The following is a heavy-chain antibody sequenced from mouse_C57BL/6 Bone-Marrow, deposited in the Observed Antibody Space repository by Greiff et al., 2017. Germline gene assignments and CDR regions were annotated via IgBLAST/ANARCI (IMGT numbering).Heavy chain of an antibody. D-gene: IGHD1-1*01. CDR2: IYPRSGNT. Sequence: QVQLKQSGAELARPGASVKLSCKASSYTFTSYGISWVKQRTGQGLEWIGEIYPRSGNTYYNEKFKGKATLTADKSSSTAYMELRSLTSEDSAVYFCASRVFYYYGSSLYAMDYWGQGTSVTVSS. CDR3: ASRVFYYYGSSLYAMDY. V-gene: IGHV1-81*01. CDR1: SYTFTSYG. J-gene: IGHJ4*01.